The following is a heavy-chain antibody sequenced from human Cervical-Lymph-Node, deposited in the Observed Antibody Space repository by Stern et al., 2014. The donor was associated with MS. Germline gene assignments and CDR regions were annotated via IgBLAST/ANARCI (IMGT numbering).Heavy chain of an antibody. Sequence: MQLVQSGAEVKKPGASVKVSCKASGYSFTDFNTHWVRQAPGQGLEWMGRISPHTGGAKYAQKFQGRVTMTRDTSITPAYMELDRLTSDDXAVYYCATDGGSSFQMDVWGQGTTVTVSS. CDR1: GYSFTDFN. CDR2: ISPHTGGA. CDR3: ATDGGSSFQMDV. J-gene: IGHJ6*02. V-gene: IGHV1-2*06. D-gene: IGHD6-13*01.